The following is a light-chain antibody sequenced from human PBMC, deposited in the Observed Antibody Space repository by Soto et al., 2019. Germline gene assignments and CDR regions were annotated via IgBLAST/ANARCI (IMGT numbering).Light chain of an antibody. CDR1: QSVSSSQ. J-gene: IGKJ5*01. CDR2: GAS. V-gene: IGKV3-20*01. CDR3: QHYGNSPLT. Sequence: EIVFTQSPGTLSLSPGEGSTLSCRAGQSVSSSQLAWYQQKPGQAPRLLVYGASSRATGIPERFSGSVSETDFTLSISRLEPEDFAVYYCQHYGNSPLTFGQGTRREIK.